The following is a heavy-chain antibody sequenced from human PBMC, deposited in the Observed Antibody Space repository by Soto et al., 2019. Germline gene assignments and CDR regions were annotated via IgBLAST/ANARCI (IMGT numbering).Heavy chain of an antibody. V-gene: IGHV1-2*02. J-gene: IGHJ5*01. Sequence: ASVKVSCKASGYIFSANYIHWVRQAPGQGLEWLGWINPHSGATNYAQKFLGRVTMSADTSASTAYMDLARLKSDDTAVYYCVSSHALGFSQWFASCGRGTMV. CDR3: VSSHALGFSQWFAS. D-gene: IGHD3-10*01. CDR1: GYIFSANY. CDR2: INPHSGAT.